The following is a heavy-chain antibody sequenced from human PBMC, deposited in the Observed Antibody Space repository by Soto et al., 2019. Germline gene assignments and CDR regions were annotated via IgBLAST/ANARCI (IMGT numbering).Heavy chain of an antibody. J-gene: IGHJ4*02. Sequence: QVQLVESGGGVVQTGRSLRLSCAASGFTFSSYGMHLVRQAPGKGLEWVAVISYDGSNTYYADSVKGRFTISRDNSKNTMYLPMKSLRAEATAVYYCATETYSGTLEYWGQGTLVTVSS. CDR2: ISYDGSNT. CDR3: ATETYSGTLEY. D-gene: IGHD2-15*01. V-gene: IGHV3-30*03. CDR1: GFTFSSYG.